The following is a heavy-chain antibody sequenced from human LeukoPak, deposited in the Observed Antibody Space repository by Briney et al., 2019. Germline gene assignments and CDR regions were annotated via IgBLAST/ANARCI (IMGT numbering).Heavy chain of an antibody. V-gene: IGHV3-30*18. CDR2: ISDDGAKR. Sequence: PGGSLRLSCAASGFTFNSYGMRWVRQGPGKGLEWVAVISDDGAKRYYTDSVKGRFTISRDSSMNTLFLQMNSLGVEDTAVYYCAKDNKRYSYDYWGQGALVTVSS. CDR1: GFTFNSYG. D-gene: IGHD5-18*01. J-gene: IGHJ4*02. CDR3: AKDNKRYSYDY.